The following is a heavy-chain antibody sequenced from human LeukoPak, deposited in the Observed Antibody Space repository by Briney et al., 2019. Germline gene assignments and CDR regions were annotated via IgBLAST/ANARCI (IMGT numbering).Heavy chain of an antibody. Sequence: GGSLRLSCAASGFTFSDYAMSWVRQAPGKGLEWVSAFSGNGGTRYYADSVKGRFTISRDNSKNTLYLQMNSLRAEDTAVYYCAKGRFYFDYWGQGALVPVSS. CDR3: AKGRFYFDY. CDR1: GFTFSDYA. CDR2: FSGNGGTR. J-gene: IGHJ4*02. V-gene: IGHV3-23*01.